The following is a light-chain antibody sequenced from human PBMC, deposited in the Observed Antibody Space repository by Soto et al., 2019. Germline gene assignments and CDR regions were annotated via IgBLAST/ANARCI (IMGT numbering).Light chain of an antibody. V-gene: IGKV1-5*03. CDR1: QSISSW. CDR2: KAS. CDR3: QLYYSYPWT. Sequence: DIQMTQSPSTLSASVGDRVTITCRASQSISSWLAWYQQKPGKVPNLLVYKASRLGSGVPSRFSDSGPGTEYTLTISSLQPDDFATYYCQLYYSYPWTFGQGTNVEIK. J-gene: IGKJ1*01.